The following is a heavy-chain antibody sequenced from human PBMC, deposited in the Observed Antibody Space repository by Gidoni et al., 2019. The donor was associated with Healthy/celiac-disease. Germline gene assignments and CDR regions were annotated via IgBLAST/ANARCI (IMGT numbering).Heavy chain of an antibody. CDR3: AKPSTFSSGWYDYYHYGMDV. J-gene: IGHJ6*02. V-gene: IGHV3-30*18. CDR1: GFTFSSCG. CDR2: ISYDGSKT. D-gene: IGHD6-19*01. Sequence: QVQLVESGGGVVQPGRSLRLSCAAPGFTFSSCGMPWVRQAPGEGLAWVAVISYDGSKTYDVDSVKGRFTISRDNSKNTLYLQMNSLRAEDTAVYYCAKPSTFSSGWYDYYHYGMDVWGQGTTVTVSS.